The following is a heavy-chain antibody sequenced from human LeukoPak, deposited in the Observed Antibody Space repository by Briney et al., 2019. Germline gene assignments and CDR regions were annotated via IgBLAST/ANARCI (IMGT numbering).Heavy chain of an antibody. CDR1: GFTFDDYA. J-gene: IGHJ4*02. CDR2: ISWNSGSI. Sequence: GGSLRLSCAASGFTFDDYAMHWVRQAPGKGLEWVSGISWNSGSIGYADFVKGRFTISRDNAKNSLYLQMNSLRAEDTALYYCAKALRFLECPDYWGQGTLVTVSS. CDR3: AKALRFLECPDY. D-gene: IGHD3-3*01. V-gene: IGHV3-9*01.